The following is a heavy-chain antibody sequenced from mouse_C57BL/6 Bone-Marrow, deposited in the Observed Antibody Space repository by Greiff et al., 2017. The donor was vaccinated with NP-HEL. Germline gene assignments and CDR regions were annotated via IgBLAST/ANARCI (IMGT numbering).Heavy chain of an antibody. CDR2: IDPENGDT. D-gene: IGHD1-1*02. V-gene: IGHV14-4*01. CDR3: TPLWEYFDV. J-gene: IGHJ1*03. Sequence: VHVKQSGAELVRPRASVKLSCTASGFNIKDDYMHWVKQRPEQGLEWIGWIDPENGDTEYASKFQGKATITADTSSNTAYLQLSSLTSEDTAVYYCTPLWEYFDVWGTGTTVTVSS. CDR1: GFNIKDDY.